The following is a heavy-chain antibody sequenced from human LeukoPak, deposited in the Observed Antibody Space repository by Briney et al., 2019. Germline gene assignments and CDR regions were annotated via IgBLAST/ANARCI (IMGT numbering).Heavy chain of an antibody. J-gene: IGHJ4*02. D-gene: IGHD6-13*01. CDR1: GFTFSSYW. Sequence: GGSLRLSCAASGFTFSSYWMHWVRQAPGKGLVWVSRINTDGSTTNYADSVKGRFTISRDNAKNMLYMQMNSLRAEDTAVYHCARDGTAAQFDYWGQGTLVSVSS. V-gene: IGHV3-74*01. CDR2: INTDGSTT. CDR3: ARDGTAAQFDY.